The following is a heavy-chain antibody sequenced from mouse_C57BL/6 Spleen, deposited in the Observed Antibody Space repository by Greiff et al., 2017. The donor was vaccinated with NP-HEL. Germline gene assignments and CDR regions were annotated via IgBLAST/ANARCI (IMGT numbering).Heavy chain of an antibody. CDR1: GYTFTSYG. CDR3: DSGGGYCWNYVGGLGY. CDR2: IYPRSGNT. D-gene: IGHD2-1*01. V-gene: IGHV1-81*01. Sequence: VQLQQSGAELARPGASVKLSCKASGYTFTSYGISWVKQRTGQGLEWIGEIYPRSGNTYYNEKFKGKATLTADKSSSTAYMELRSLTSEDSAVYFCDSGGGYCWNYVGGLGYWGQGTPLTVSS. J-gene: IGHJ2*01.